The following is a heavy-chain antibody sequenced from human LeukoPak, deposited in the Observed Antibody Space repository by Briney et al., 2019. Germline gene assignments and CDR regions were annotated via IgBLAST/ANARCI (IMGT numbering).Heavy chain of an antibody. CDR1: GYTFTSYY. CDR2: INPNSGGT. CDR3: ARKGRIAAGPPACYFDY. D-gene: IGHD6-13*01. V-gene: IGHV1-2*02. Sequence: ASVKVSCKASGYTFTSYYMHWVRQAPGQGLEWMGWINPNSGGTNYAQKFQGRVTMTRDTSISTAYMELSRLRSDDTAVYYCARKGRIAAGPPACYFDYWGQGTLVTVSS. J-gene: IGHJ4*02.